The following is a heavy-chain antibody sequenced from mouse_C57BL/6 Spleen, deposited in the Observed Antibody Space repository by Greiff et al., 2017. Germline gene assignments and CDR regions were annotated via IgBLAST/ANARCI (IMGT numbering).Heavy chain of an antibody. CDR2: INPGSGGT. V-gene: IGHV1-54*01. CDR1: GYAFTNYL. Sequence: QVQLQQSGAELVRPGTSVKVSCKASGYAFTNYLIEWVKQRPGQGLEWIGVINPGSGGTNYNEKFKGKATLTADKSSSTAYMQLSSLTSEDSAVYVCARRGQLRAFDYWGQGTTLTVSS. J-gene: IGHJ2*01. CDR3: ARRGQLRAFDY. D-gene: IGHD1-1*01.